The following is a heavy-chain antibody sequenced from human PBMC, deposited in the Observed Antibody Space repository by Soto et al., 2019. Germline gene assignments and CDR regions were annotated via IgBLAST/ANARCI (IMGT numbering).Heavy chain of an antibody. Sequence: GGSLILSCAASGFTFSSYGMHWVRQAPGKGLEWVAVISYDGTNKYYADSVKGRFTISRDNSKNTLYLQINSLRAEDTAVYYCAKAVPPFVVVTAYDYWGQG. CDR1: GFTFSSYG. J-gene: IGHJ4*02. CDR3: AKAVPPFVVVTAYDY. D-gene: IGHD2-21*02. CDR2: ISYDGTNK. V-gene: IGHV3-30*18.